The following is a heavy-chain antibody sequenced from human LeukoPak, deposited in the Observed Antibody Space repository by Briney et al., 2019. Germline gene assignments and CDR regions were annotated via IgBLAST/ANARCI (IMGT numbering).Heavy chain of an antibody. CDR2: VNSDGGT. J-gene: IGHJ6*02. Sequence: GGSLRLSCAASGFTFSTYWMHWVRQAPGKGLVWVSRVNSDGGTSYADSVKGRFTISRDNAKNTLYLQMSSLRAEDTAVYYCARDSAYGMDVWGQGTTVTVSS. V-gene: IGHV3-74*01. CDR3: ARDSAYGMDV. D-gene: IGHD1-26*01. CDR1: GFTFSTYW.